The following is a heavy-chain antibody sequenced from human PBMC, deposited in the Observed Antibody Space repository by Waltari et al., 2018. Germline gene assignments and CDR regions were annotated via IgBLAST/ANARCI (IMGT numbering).Heavy chain of an antibody. Sequence: EVQLVESGGGLVQPGGSLRLSCAAYGFTFSHSWMCWVRQSPGKGLVWVSRISMDGSIVNYADSVKGRFTISRDNAKSTLFLQMNSLRVDDTALYYCVTTGVAGFYWGQGTRVTVSS. V-gene: IGHV3-74*01. CDR2: ISMDGSIV. CDR1: GFTFSHSW. D-gene: IGHD6-19*01. J-gene: IGHJ4*02. CDR3: VTTGVAGFY.